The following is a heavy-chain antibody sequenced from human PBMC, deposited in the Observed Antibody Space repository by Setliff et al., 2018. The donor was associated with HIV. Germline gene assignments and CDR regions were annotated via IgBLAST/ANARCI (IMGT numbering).Heavy chain of an antibody. J-gene: IGHJ4*02. CDR1: GGSFSGYY. D-gene: IGHD6-6*01. Sequence: SETLSLTCAVYGGSFSGYYWSRIRQPPGKGLEWIGEISHGGSTNYNPSLKSRVTISVDTSKNQFSLKLSSVNAADTAVYYCARVLEQVVSDYWGQGTLVTVSS. CDR3: ARVLEQVVSDY. CDR2: ISHGGST. V-gene: IGHV4-34*01.